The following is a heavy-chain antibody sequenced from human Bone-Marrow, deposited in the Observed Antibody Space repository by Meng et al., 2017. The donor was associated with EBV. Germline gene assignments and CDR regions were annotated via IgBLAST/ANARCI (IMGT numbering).Heavy chain of an antibody. CDR2: ISQNGGT. Sequence: QGPLPESGPGLGEPCGTLAPPRAVSGGSMGGSTWGAWVRQPPGQGLEWIGEISQNGGTNYSPSLKSRVTISVDKSKNQFSLDLNSVAAADTAVYYCARAGSMTQLDYWGQGTLVTVSS. CDR3: ARAGSMTQLDY. V-gene: IGHV4-4*02. D-gene: IGHD3-10*01. CDR1: GGSMGGSTW. J-gene: IGHJ4*02.